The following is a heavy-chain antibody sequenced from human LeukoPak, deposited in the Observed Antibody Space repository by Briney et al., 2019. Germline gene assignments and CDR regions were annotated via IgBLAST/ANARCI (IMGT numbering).Heavy chain of an antibody. Sequence: GGSLRLSCAASGFTFSTHGMNWVRQAPGKGLEWVSFIDTSSSYKYYADSVKGRFTISRDSAKNSLYLQMKSLRADDTALYYCARGRSITLLRGAAISDGFDIWGQGTMVTVSS. V-gene: IGHV3-21*01. CDR2: IDTSSSYK. CDR3: ARGRSITLLRGAAISDGFDI. J-gene: IGHJ3*02. CDR1: GFTFSTHG. D-gene: IGHD3-10*01.